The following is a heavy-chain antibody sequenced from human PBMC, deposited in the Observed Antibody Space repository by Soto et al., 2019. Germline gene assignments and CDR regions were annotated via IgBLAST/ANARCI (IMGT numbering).Heavy chain of an antibody. Sequence: ASVKVSCKASGGTFSSYAISWVRQAPGQGLEWMGGIVPILGTANYAQKFQGRVTITADESTSTAYMELSSLRSEDTAVYYCAREVDSSGYTIWGQGTLVTVSS. CDR2: IVPILGTA. CDR3: AREVDSSGYTI. V-gene: IGHV1-69*13. D-gene: IGHD3-22*01. J-gene: IGHJ4*02. CDR1: GGTFSSYA.